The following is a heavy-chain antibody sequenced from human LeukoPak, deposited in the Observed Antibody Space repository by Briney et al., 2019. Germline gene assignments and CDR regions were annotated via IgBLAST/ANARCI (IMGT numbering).Heavy chain of an antibody. CDR3: ARGWWDIVVVPAAIPGYYFDY. D-gene: IGHD2-2*01. CDR1: GYTFTSYG. J-gene: IGHJ4*02. V-gene: IGHV1-18*01. Sequence: ASVKVSCKASGYTFTSYGISWVRQAPGQGLEWMGWISAYNGNTNYAQKFQGRVTMTRDTSISTAYMELSRLRSDDTAVYYCARGWWDIVVVPAAIPGYYFDYWGQGTLVTVSS. CDR2: ISAYNGNT.